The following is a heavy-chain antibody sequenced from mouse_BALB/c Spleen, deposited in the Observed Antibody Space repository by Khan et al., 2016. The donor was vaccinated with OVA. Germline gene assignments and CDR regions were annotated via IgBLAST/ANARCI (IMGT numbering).Heavy chain of an antibody. CDR1: GYTITSNYA. J-gene: IGHJ4*01. Sequence: EVQLQESGPGLVKPSQSLYLTCTVTGYTITSNYAWNWIRQFPENKMEWMGYISYSGNTRYNPSLKGRLSITRDTSTNQFYLQLNSVTTEDTATYYCARQHYYAYVVDYWGQGTSVTVSS. V-gene: IGHV3-2*02. CDR3: ARQHYYAYVVDY. D-gene: IGHD1-2*01. CDR2: ISYSGNT.